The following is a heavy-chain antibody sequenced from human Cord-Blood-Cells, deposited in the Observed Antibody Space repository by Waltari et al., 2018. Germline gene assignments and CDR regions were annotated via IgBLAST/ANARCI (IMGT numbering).Heavy chain of an antibody. CDR1: GFTFSSYG. J-gene: IGHJ4*02. CDR3: AKDGATGSFDY. CDR2: ISYDGSNK. V-gene: IGHV3-30*18. D-gene: IGHD1-1*01. Sequence: QVQLVESGGGVVQPGRSLRLSCAASGFTFSSYGMHWVRQAPGKGLGWVAVISYDGSNKYYADSVKGRFTISRDNSKNTLYLQMNSLRAEDTAVYYCAKDGATGSFDYWGQGTLVTVSS.